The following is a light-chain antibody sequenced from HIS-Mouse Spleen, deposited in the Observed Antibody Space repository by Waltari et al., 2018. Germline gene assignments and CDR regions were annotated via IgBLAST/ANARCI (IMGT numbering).Light chain of an antibody. CDR2: DDR. J-gene: IGLJ2*01. Sequence: SYVLTQPPSVSVAPGKTARITCGGNNIGSKSVHWYQQKPGQAPVLVVYDDRDRPSGIPGGFTGSNSGNTATLTISRVEAGDEADYYCQVWDSSSDHVVFGGGTKLTVL. CDR3: QVWDSSSDHVV. CDR1: NIGSKS. V-gene: IGLV3-21*03.